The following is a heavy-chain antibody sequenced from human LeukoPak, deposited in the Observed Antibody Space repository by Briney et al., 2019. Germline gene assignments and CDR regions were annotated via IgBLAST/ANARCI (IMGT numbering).Heavy chain of an antibody. Sequence: SETLSLTCTVSGYSISSGYYWGWIRQPPGKGLEWIGSIYHSGSTYYNPSLKSRVTISVDTSKNQFSLKLSSVTAADTAVYYCARDTYGYPIDYWGQGTLVTVSS. J-gene: IGHJ4*02. CDR3: ARDTYGYPIDY. V-gene: IGHV4-38-2*02. CDR2: IYHSGST. CDR1: GYSISSGYY. D-gene: IGHD5-18*01.